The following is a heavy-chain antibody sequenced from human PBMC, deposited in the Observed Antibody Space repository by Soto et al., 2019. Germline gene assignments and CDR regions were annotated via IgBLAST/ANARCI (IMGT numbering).Heavy chain of an antibody. CDR2: ISYDGSNK. CDR1: GFTFSSYA. CDR3: ARDRDDSSGYYLFDY. Sequence: GGSLRLSCAASGFTFSSYAMHWVRQAPGKGLEWVAVISYDGSNKYYADSVKGRFTISRDNSKNTLYLQMNSLRAEDTAVYYCARDRDDSSGYYLFDYWGQGTLVTVSS. D-gene: IGHD3-22*01. V-gene: IGHV3-30-3*01. J-gene: IGHJ4*02.